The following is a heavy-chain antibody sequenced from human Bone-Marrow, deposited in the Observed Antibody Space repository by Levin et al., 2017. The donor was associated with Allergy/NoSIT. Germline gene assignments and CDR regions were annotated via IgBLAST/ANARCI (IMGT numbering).Heavy chain of an antibody. CDR1: GFTVSSNY. V-gene: IGHV3-53*01. CDR2: IYSGGST. Sequence: GGSLRLSCAASGFTVSSNYMSWVRQAPGKGLEWVSVIYSGGSTYYADSVKGRFTISRDNSKNTLYLQMNSLRAEDTAVYYCAGSYGDYERHSYYYGMDVWGQGTTVTVSS. J-gene: IGHJ6*02. D-gene: IGHD4-17*01. CDR3: AGSYGDYERHSYYYGMDV.